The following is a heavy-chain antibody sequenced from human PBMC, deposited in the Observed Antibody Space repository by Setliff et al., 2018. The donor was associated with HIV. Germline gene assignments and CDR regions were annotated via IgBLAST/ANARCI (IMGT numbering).Heavy chain of an antibody. V-gene: IGHV1-24*01. CDR2: FDPEDGET. Sequence: ASVKVSCKVYGYPLTDLSIHWVRQTPGKGLEWMGGFDPEDGETLPAQKFQGRVTMTADTSTYTTYMELSSLTSDDTAVYYCAVERRSGGDCYSWFDPWGQGTLVTVSS. J-gene: IGHJ5*02. CDR3: AVERRSGGDCYSWFDP. D-gene: IGHD2-15*01. CDR1: GYPLTDLS.